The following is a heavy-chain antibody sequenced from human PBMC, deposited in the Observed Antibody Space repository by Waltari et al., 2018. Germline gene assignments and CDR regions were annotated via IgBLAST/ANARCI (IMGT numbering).Heavy chain of an antibody. CDR1: GYSISSGYY. D-gene: IGHD1-26*01. CDR2: IYHSGRT. V-gene: IGHV4-38-2*01. J-gene: IGHJ4*02. CDR3: ARLSIVPALSQYYFDY. Sequence: QVQLQESGPGLVKPSETLSLTCAVSGYSISSGYYWGWIRQPPGKGLEWIGSIYHSGRTYYNPSLKSRVTISVDTSKNQFSLKLSSVTAADTAVYYCARLSIVPALSQYYFDYWGQGTLVTVSS.